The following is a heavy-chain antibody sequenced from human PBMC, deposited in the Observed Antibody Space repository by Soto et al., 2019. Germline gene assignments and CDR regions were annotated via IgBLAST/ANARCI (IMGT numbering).Heavy chain of an antibody. Sequence: GSMRLSCAASGFTVSDNYMNWVRQAPGKGLEWVSVIYSGGRTYYADSVKGRFTISRDESKNTLYFQMDNLRAEDTATYYCARGKSRDTYNPLGYWGPGTLVTVSS. CDR1: GFTVSDNY. V-gene: IGHV3-53*01. D-gene: IGHD1-1*01. J-gene: IGHJ4*02. CDR2: IYSGGRT. CDR3: ARGKSRDTYNPLGY.